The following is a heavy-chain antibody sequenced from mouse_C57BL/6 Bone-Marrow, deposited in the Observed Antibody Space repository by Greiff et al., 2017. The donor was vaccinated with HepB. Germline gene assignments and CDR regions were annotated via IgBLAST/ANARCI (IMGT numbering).Heavy chain of an antibody. J-gene: IGHJ3*01. V-gene: IGHV8-5*01. CDR2: IWWNDDK. Sequence: QVTLKESGPGILQPSQTLSLTCSFSGFSLSTSNMGIGWIRQPSGKGLEWLAHIWWNDDKYYNPYLKSQLTISKDTSNNRVFLKITSVDTADTATYYCAQIPTGTDWFAYWGQGTLVTVSA. D-gene: IGHD4-1*02. CDR1: GFSLSTSNMG. CDR3: AQIPTGTDWFAY.